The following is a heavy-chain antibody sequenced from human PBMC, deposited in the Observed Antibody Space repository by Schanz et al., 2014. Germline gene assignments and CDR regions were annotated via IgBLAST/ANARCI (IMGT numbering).Heavy chain of an antibody. CDR3: ARDGVAATTDFEY. CDR1: GFTFYNYA. J-gene: IGHJ4*02. D-gene: IGHD1-1*01. CDR2: IGSSSTTM. V-gene: IGHV3-48*04. Sequence: VQLVESGGGVAQPGGSLRLSCAASGFTFYNYAMTWVRQAPGRGLEWISYIGSSSTTMYYADSVKGRFTISRDNAKSSLHPQMNSRRADDTAVYYCARDGVAATTDFEYWGQGALVTVSS.